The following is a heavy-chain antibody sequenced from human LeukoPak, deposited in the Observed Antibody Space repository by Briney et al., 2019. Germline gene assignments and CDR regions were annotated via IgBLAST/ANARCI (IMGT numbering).Heavy chain of an antibody. CDR1: GGSISNEGDY. CDR2: IYNSGTT. D-gene: IGHD6-19*01. J-gene: IGHJ4*02. V-gene: IGHV4-61*02. CDR3: AREGTLGSGWYDY. Sequence: SETLSLTCTVSGGSISNEGDYWRWIRQPAGKGLEWIGRIYNSGTTNYNPSVKSRISMSVDTSENQFSLNLRSVTAADTAVYYCAREGTLGSGWYDYWGQGTLVTVSA.